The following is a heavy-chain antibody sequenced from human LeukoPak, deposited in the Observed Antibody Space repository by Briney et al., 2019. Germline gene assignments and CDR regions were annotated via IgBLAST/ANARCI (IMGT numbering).Heavy chain of an antibody. Sequence: SETLSLTCAVYGGSFSGYYWSWIRQPPGKGLEWIGEINHSGSTNYNPSLKSRVTISVDTSKNQFSLKLSSVTAADTAVYYCARGWVYDFWSGYYRNTVKPYDFDYWGQGTLVTVSS. CDR3: ARGWVYDFWSGYYRNTVKPYDFDY. D-gene: IGHD3-3*01. J-gene: IGHJ4*02. CDR2: INHSGST. CDR1: GGSFSGYY. V-gene: IGHV4-34*01.